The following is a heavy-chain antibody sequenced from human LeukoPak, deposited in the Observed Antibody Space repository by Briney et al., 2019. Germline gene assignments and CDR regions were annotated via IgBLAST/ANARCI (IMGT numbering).Heavy chain of an antibody. D-gene: IGHD3-10*01. CDR1: GGSITQTNY. J-gene: IGHJ4*02. V-gene: IGHV4-4*02. Sequence: SGTLSLTCDVSGGSITQTNYWTWVRQPPGKGLEWIGEINHSGSTNYNPSLKSRVTISVDTSKNQFSLKLSSVTAADTAVYYCARTYYYGSGSYGRWGQGTLVTVSS. CDR2: INHSGST. CDR3: ARTYYYGSGSYGR.